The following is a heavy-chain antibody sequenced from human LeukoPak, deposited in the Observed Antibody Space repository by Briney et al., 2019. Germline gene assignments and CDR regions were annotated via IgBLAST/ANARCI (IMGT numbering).Heavy chain of an antibody. CDR3: ARVSRLLSWVY. D-gene: IGHD2-15*01. J-gene: IGHJ4*02. CDR2: IIPILGIA. Sequence: ASVKVSCKASGYTFTGYYMHWVRQAPGQGLEWMGRIIPILGIANYAQKFQGRVTITADKSTSTAYMELSSLRSEDTAVYYCARVSRLLSWVYWGQGTLVTVSS. V-gene: IGHV1-69*04. CDR1: GYTFTGYY.